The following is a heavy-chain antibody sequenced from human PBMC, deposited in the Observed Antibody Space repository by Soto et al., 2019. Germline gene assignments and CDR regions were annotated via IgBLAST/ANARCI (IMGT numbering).Heavy chain of an antibody. Sequence: GGSLRLSCAASGFTFSDYYMSWIRQAPGKGLEWVSYISSSGSTIYYADSVKGRFTISRDNAKNSLYLQMNSLRAEDTAVYYCARDLQSYYDSSGPGYWGQGTLVTVSS. CDR1: GFTFSDYY. CDR2: ISSSGSTI. D-gene: IGHD3-22*01. J-gene: IGHJ4*02. CDR3: ARDLQSYYDSSGPGY. V-gene: IGHV3-11*01.